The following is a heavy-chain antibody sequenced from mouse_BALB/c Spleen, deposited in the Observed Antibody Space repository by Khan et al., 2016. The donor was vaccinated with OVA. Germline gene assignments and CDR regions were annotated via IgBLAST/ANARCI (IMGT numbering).Heavy chain of an antibody. D-gene: IGHD1-1*01. CDR1: GFTFSSYA. J-gene: IGHJ1*01. V-gene: IGHV5-9-3*01. CDR2: ITGGGTYT. CDR3: ASSPIATEAATSYWYFDV. Sequence: EVELVESGGGLVKPGGSLKLSCAASGFTFSSYAMPWVRRTPEKRLEWVATITGGGTYTFYPDSVMGRFTISRDDVNNTLYLQMSSLRSEDTAMYYCASSPIATEAATSYWYFDVWGAGTTVTVST.